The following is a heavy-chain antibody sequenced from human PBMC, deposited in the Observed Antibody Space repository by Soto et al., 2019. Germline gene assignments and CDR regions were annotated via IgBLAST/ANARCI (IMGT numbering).Heavy chain of an antibody. D-gene: IGHD3-9*01. CDR1: GYTFTSYG. CDR3: ARDTYYDILTGYYKPTRWFDP. V-gene: IGHV1-18*01. CDR2: ISAYNGNT. J-gene: IGHJ5*02. Sequence: ASVKVSCKASGYTFTSYGISWVRQAPGQGLEWMGWISAYNGNTNYAQKLQGRVTMTTDTSTSTAYMELRSLRSDDTAVYYCARDTYYDILTGYYKPTRWFDPWGQGTLVTVPQ.